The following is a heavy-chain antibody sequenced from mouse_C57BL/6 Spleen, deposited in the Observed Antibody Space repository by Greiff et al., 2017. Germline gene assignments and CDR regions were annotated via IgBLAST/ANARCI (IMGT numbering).Heavy chain of an antibody. D-gene: IGHD1-1*01. J-gene: IGHJ2*01. Sequence: EVKLVESGEGLVKPGGSLKLSCAASGFTFSSYSMSWVRQTPKKRLEWVAYISSSGDYIYYTQTMKGRFTISRDNARNTLYLQMSSLKSEDTAMYYCARGENYSVYFAYWGQGTILTVSS. CDR1: GFTFSSYS. CDR2: ISSSGDYI. CDR3: ARGENYSVYFAY. V-gene: IGHV5S21*01.